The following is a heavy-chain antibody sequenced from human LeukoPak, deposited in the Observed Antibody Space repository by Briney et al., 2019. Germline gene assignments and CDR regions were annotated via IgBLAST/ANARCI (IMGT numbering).Heavy chain of an antibody. CDR3: ARGKLTVILVVPGAFDT. CDR1: GYTFSSYN. Sequence: ASVKVSCKASGYTFSSYNLNCVRQGIGQGLEWMGWMIANMGNTGTAQKFQGTVTMTRNTSTITAYIEMSSLRSEDTAVYYSARGKLTVILVVPGAFDTWGQGTMVTVSS. CDR2: MIANMGNT. J-gene: IGHJ3*02. D-gene: IGHD3-22*01. V-gene: IGHV1-8*01.